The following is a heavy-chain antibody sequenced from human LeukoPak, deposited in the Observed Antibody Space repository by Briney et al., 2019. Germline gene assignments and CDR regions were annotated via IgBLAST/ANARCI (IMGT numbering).Heavy chain of an antibody. J-gene: IGHJ6*03. Sequence: ASVKVSCKASGYTFTSYDINWVRQATGQGLEWMGWMNPNSGNTGYAQKFQGRVTITRNTSISTAYMELSSLGSEDTAVYYCAGGLSSSWYLNYYYYYMDVWGKGTTVTVSS. CDR2: MNPNSGNT. D-gene: IGHD6-13*01. V-gene: IGHV1-8*01. CDR3: AGGLSSSWYLNYYYYYMDV. CDR1: GYTFTSYD.